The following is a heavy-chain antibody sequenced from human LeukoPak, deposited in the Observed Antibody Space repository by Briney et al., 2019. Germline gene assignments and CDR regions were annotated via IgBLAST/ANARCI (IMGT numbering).Heavy chain of an antibody. CDR2: ISSSSSYI. CDR3: ARDHHYDFWSGYVGDY. Sequence: GGSLRLSCAASGFTFSNYSMNWVRQAPGKGLEWVSSISSSSSYIYYADSVKGRFTISRDNAKNSLYLQMNSLRAEDTAVYYCARDHHYDFWSGYVGDYWGQGTLVTVSS. V-gene: IGHV3-21*01. J-gene: IGHJ4*02. CDR1: GFTFSNYS. D-gene: IGHD3-3*01.